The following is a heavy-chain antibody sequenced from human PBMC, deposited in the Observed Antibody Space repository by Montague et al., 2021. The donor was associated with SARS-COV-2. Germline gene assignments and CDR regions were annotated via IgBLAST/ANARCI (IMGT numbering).Heavy chain of an antibody. CDR3: ARHRNYGDHSLDNWFHP. CDR1: GDSTSCPNCY. V-gene: IGHV4-39*01. CDR2: IYNSGTT. D-gene: IGHD4-17*01. J-gene: IGHJ5*02. Sequence: SETLSLTCTVSGDSTSCPNCYWGWIRQPPGKGLDWIGTIYNSGTTYYNSSLKNRLTISIDTSKNHFSLKLSSVTAADTAVYYCARHRNYGDHSLDNWFHPWGQGTLVTVSS.